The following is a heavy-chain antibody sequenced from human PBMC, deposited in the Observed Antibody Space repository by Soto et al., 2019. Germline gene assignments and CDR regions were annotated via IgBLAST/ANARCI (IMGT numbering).Heavy chain of an antibody. D-gene: IGHD1-7*01. V-gene: IGHV2-5*02. J-gene: IGHJ5*02. CDR3: AYRQEYRDSWNSGWFDP. CDR2: IYRDDDK. Sequence: QITLKESGPTLVIPTQTLTLTCTLSGFSLSTSGVGVGWIRQAPGKALEWLGVIYRDDDKRYNPSLKTRLTITRDSSTKQVLLTRTRMDPVDTATYYCAYRQEYRDSWNSGWFDPWGQGTLVTVSS. CDR1: GFSLSTSGVG.